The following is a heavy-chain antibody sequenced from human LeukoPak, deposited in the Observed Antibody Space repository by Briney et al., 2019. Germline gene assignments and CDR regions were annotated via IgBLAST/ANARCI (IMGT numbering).Heavy chain of an antibody. J-gene: IGHJ3*02. V-gene: IGHV3-30*04. D-gene: IGHD6-19*01. CDR1: GITVSGYA. Sequence: GGSLRLSCAASGITVSGYAMHWVRQAPGKGLEWVAVISSDGRNEYYADSVKGRFTISRDSSKNKLYLHMSSLGPEDTAVYYCAREGDSSGWYFAAFDIWGQGTMVTVSS. CDR3: AREGDSSGWYFAAFDI. CDR2: ISSDGRNE.